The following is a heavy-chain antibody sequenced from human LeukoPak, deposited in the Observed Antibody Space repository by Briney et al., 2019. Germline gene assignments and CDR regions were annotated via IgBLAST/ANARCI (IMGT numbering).Heavy chain of an antibody. CDR1: GGSISSYY. Sequence: SDTLSLTCTVSGGSISSYYWSWIPQPAGKGLEWIGRIYPRGSTNYNPSLKSPVSMSVDTSKNQFSLKLSSVTAADTAVYYCARGCFVSSGTGFDYWGQGTLVTVSS. CDR2: IYPRGST. J-gene: IGHJ4*02. CDR3: ARGCFVSSGTGFDY. D-gene: IGHD2-8*02. V-gene: IGHV4-4*07.